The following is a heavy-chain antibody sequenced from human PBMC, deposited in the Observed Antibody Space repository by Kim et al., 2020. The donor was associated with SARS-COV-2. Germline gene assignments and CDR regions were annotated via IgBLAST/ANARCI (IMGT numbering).Heavy chain of an antibody. CDR1: GFTFSKYA. CDR3: AKLGTTALGGGTVPATPFFGMDV. CDR2: ISVSEDWT. Sequence: GGSLRLSCTASGFTFSKYAMTWVRQAPGTGLEWVSAISVSEDWTYYADSVKGRFTISRDNSKSTLFLQMNSLRVEDTATYYCAKLGTTALGGGTVPATPFFGMDVWGQGTTVTVSS. D-gene: IGHD2-21*02. V-gene: IGHV3-23*01. J-gene: IGHJ6*02.